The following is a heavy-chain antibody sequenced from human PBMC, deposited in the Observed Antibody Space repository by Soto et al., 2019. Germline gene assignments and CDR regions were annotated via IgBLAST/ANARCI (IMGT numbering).Heavy chain of an antibody. V-gene: IGHV3-9*01. CDR2: ISWNGAAT. CDR3: ANLPLYGSGFDC. Sequence: EVQLVESGGGLVQPGGSLRLSCAASGFTFDDYAIHWVRQAPGKGLVWVSGISWNGAATGYADSVKGRFTISRDNAKNTLYLQMNSLGSDDTAIYYCANLPLYGSGFDCWGLGTLVTVSS. J-gene: IGHJ4*02. CDR1: GFTFDDYA. D-gene: IGHD3-10*01.